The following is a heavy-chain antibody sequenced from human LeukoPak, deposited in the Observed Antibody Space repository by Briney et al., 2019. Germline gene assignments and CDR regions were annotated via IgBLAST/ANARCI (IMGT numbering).Heavy chain of an antibody. CDR1: GGSISSSTYY. CDR3: ARDGPLLWFGEFDY. Sequence: SETLSLTCTVSGGSISSSTYYWGWIRQPPGKGLEWIGYIYYSGSTNYNPSLKSRVTISVDTSKNQVSLKLSSVTAADTAVYYCARDGPLLWFGEFDYWGQGTLVTVSS. D-gene: IGHD3-10*01. J-gene: IGHJ4*02. V-gene: IGHV4-61*01. CDR2: IYYSGST.